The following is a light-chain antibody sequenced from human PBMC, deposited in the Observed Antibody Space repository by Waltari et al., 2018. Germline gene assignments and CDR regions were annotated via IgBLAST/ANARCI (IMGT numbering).Light chain of an antibody. CDR3: SSFTSSSTVV. Sequence: QSALTQSASVSGSPGQSITISCTGTSSDIGGYNSVSWYQQHPGKAPKLMIYDVSKRPSGISNRFSGSKSGNTASLTISGLQSEDEADYYCSSFTSSSTVVFGGGTKLTVL. V-gene: IGLV2-14*01. CDR2: DVS. CDR1: SSDIGGYNS. J-gene: IGLJ2*01.